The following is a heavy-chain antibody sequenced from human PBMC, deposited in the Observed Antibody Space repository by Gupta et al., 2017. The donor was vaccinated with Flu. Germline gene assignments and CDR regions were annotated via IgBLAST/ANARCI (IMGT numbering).Heavy chain of an antibody. J-gene: IGHJ4*02. D-gene: IGHD4-4*01. CDR3: ASLNPGVTPGGHFDY. Sequence: QVQLQQWGAGLLKPSETLSLTCAVYGGSFSGYYWSWIRQPPGKGLEWIGEINHSGSTNYNPSLKSRVTISVDTSKNQVSLKLSSVTAADTAVYYCASLNPGVTPGGHFDYWGQGTLVTVSS. CDR1: GGSFSGYY. V-gene: IGHV4-34*01. CDR2: INHSGST.